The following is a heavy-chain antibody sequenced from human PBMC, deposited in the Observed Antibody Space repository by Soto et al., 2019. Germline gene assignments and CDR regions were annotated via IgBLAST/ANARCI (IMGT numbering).Heavy chain of an antibody. Sequence: ASVKVSCKVSGYTLTELSMHWVRQAPGKGLEWMGGFDPEDGETIYAQKFQGRVTMTEDTSTDTAYMELSSLRSEDTAVYYCATGPVGYCSGGSCDYVDYWGQGTLVTVSS. J-gene: IGHJ4*02. CDR2: FDPEDGET. D-gene: IGHD2-15*01. V-gene: IGHV1-24*01. CDR3: ATGPVGYCSGGSCDYVDY. CDR1: GYTLTELS.